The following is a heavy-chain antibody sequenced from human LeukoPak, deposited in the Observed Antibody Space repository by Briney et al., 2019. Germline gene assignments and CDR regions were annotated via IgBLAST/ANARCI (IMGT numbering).Heavy chain of an antibody. Sequence: LSGRSLRLSCAASGFTFSTYAMHWVRQAPGKGLEYVSAISSNGGSTYYANSVKGRFTISRDNSKNTLYLQMGSLRAEDMAVYYCARASSGWYDYWGQGTLVTVSS. J-gene: IGHJ4*02. CDR1: GFTFSTYA. CDR3: ARASSGWYDY. V-gene: IGHV3-64*01. CDR2: ISSNGGST. D-gene: IGHD6-19*01.